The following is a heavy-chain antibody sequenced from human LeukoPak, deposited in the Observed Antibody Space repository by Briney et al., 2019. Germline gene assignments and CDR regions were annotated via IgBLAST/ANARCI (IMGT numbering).Heavy chain of an antibody. V-gene: IGHV3-33*01. D-gene: IGHD6-19*01. Sequence: PGGSLRLSCAASGFTFSSYGMHWVRQAPGKGLEWVAVIRYDGSNKYYADSVKGRFTISGDNSKNTLYLQMNSLRAEDTAVYYCARDGIAVAGTGWFDPWGQGTLVTVSS. J-gene: IGHJ5*02. CDR2: IRYDGSNK. CDR1: GFTFSSYG. CDR3: ARDGIAVAGTGWFDP.